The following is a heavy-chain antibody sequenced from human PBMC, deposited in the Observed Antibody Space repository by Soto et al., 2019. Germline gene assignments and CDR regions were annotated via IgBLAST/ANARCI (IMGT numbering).Heavy chain of an antibody. CDR3: ARDAPRCGCDSRFGC. CDR1: GFTFSSYS. V-gene: IGHV3-48*02. D-gene: IGHD2-21*01. Sequence: EVQLMESGGGLVQPGGSLRLSCAASGFTFSSYSMHWVRQAPGKGLEWVSYISSSSSTIYYADSVKGRFTISRDNAKNSLYLQMNRLGDEGTAVYYCARDAPRCGCDSRFGCWGQGTLVTVSS. CDR2: ISSSSSTI. J-gene: IGHJ4*02.